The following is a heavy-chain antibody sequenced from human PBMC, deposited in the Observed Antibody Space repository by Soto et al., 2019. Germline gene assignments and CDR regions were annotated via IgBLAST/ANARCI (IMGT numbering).Heavy chain of an antibody. V-gene: IGHV3-30-3*01. D-gene: IGHD2-8*01. J-gene: IGHJ4*02. Sequence: GGSLRLSCAASGFTFSSYAMHWVRQAPGKGLEWVAVISYDGSNKYYADSVKGRFTISRDNSKNTLYLQMNSLRAEDTAVYYCARVMGIVLMVYAMLFDYWGQGTLVTVSS. CDR2: ISYDGSNK. CDR1: GFTFSSYA. CDR3: ARVMGIVLMVYAMLFDY.